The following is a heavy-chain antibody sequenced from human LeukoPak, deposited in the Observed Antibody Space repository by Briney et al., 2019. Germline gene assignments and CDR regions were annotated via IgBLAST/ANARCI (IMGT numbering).Heavy chain of an antibody. CDR1: GYTFTGYY. CDR3: ARGILGEMATIFGY. V-gene: IGHV1-2*02. CDR2: INPNSGGT. D-gene: IGHD5-24*01. J-gene: IGHJ4*02. Sequence: ASVKVSCKASGYTFTGYYMHWVRQAPRQGLEWMGWINPNSGGTNYAQKFQGRVIMTRDTSISTAYMELSRLRSDDTAVYYCARGILGEMATIFGYWGQGTLVTVSS.